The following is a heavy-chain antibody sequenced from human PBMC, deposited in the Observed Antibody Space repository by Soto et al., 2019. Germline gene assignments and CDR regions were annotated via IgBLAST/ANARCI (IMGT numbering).Heavy chain of an antibody. CDR2: ISGSGGST. V-gene: IGHV3-23*01. J-gene: IGHJ4*02. D-gene: IGHD3-3*01. CDR1: GFTFSSYA. CDR3: AKDRDFWSGELDY. Sequence: EVQLLESGGGLVQPGGSLRLSCAASGFTFSSYAMSWVRQAPGKGLEWVSAISGSGGSTYYADSVKGRFTISRDNSKNTLYLQMNSLIAEDTAVYYCAKDRDFWSGELDYWGQGTLVTVSS.